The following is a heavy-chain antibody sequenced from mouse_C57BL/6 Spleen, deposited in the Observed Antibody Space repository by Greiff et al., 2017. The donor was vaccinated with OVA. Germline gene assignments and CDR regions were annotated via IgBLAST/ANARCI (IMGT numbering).Heavy chain of an antibody. Sequence: EVMLVESGEGLVKPGGSLKLSCAASGFTFSSYAMSWVRQTPEKRLEWVAYISSGGDYTYYAATVKGRFTISRDNARNTLYLQMSSLKSEDTAMYYCTRGAPASPYWYFDVWGTGTTVTVSS. CDR1: GFTFSSYA. CDR3: TRGAPASPYWYFDV. V-gene: IGHV5-9-1*02. CDR2: ISSGGDYT. J-gene: IGHJ1*03. D-gene: IGHD6-1*01.